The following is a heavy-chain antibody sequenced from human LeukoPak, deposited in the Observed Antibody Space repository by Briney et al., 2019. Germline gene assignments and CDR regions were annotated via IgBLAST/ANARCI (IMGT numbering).Heavy chain of an antibody. CDR2: IYYSGST. D-gene: IGHD2-15*01. Sequence: SETLSLTCTVSGGSISSGGYYWSWIRQHPGKGLEWIGYIYYSGSTYYNPSLKSRVTISVDTSKNQFSLKLSSVTAADTAVYYCAAQDVNWFDPWGQGTLVTVSS. CDR1: GGSISSGGYY. CDR3: AAQDVNWFDP. V-gene: IGHV4-31*03. J-gene: IGHJ5*02.